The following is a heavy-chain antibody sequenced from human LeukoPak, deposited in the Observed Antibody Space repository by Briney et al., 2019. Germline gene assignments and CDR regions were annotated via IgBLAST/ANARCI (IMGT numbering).Heavy chain of an antibody. J-gene: IGHJ4*02. CDR2: INHSGST. CDR1: GGSFSGYY. D-gene: IGHD5-24*01. CDR3: AVGNVEIDY. V-gene: IGHV4-34*01. Sequence: PSETLSLTCAVYGGSFSGYYWSWIRQPPGKGLEWIGEINHSGSTNYNPSLKSRVTISVDTSKNQFSLKMRSVTAADTAVYYCAVGNVEIDYWGQGTLVTVSS.